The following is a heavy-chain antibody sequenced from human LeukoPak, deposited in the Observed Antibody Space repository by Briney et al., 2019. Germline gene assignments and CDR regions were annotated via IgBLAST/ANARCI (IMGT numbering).Heavy chain of an antibody. Sequence: GGSLRLSCAASGFTFSSYAMHWVRQAPGKGLEWVAVILHDGSNKQYADSVKGRFTISRDNSKNTLYLQINSLRAEDTAVYYCATLSGDSHGYDYWGLGALVTVSS. CDR3: ATLSGDSHGYDY. J-gene: IGHJ4*02. D-gene: IGHD5-18*01. CDR2: ILHDGSNK. CDR1: GFTFSSYA. V-gene: IGHV3-30*03.